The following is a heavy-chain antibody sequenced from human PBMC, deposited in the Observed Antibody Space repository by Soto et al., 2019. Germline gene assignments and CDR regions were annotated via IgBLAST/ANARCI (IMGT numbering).Heavy chain of an antibody. D-gene: IGHD1-1*01. CDR1: GFTFTSSA. CDR2: IVVGSGNT. CDR3: AAGSGTASMDY. J-gene: IGHJ4*02. V-gene: IGHV1-58*02. Sequence: QMQLVQSGPEVKKPGTAVKVSCKASGFTFTSSAMQWVRQSRVQRLEWIGWIVVGSGNTNYAQKFQERVTITRDMATSTASMELSSLRSEDTAVYYCAAGSGTASMDYWGQGTLVTVSS.